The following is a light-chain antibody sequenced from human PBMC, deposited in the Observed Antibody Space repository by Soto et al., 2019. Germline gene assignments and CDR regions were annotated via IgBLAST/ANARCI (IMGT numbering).Light chain of an antibody. CDR1: QSISSW. CDR3: QQYNSYSQT. Sequence: IQLTQSPYTLSASVGDRVTVTCLASQSISSWLAWYQQKPGKAPKLLIYKASTLKSGVPSRFSGSGSGTEFTLTISSLQPDDFATYYCQQYNSYSQTFGQGTKVDIK. J-gene: IGKJ1*01. V-gene: IGKV1-5*03. CDR2: KAS.